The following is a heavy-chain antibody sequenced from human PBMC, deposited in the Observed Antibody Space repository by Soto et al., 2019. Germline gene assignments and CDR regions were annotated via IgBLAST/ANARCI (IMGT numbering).Heavy chain of an antibody. CDR3: ARERAAPPHGMDV. V-gene: IGHV3-48*03. D-gene: IGHD2-15*01. Sequence: GGSLRLSCAASGFTFSSYEMNWVRQAPGKGLEWVSYISSSGSTIYYADSVKGRFTISRDNAKNSLYLQMNSLRAEDTAVYYCARERAAPPHGMDVWGQGTTVTVSS. J-gene: IGHJ6*02. CDR1: GFTFSSYE. CDR2: ISSSGSTI.